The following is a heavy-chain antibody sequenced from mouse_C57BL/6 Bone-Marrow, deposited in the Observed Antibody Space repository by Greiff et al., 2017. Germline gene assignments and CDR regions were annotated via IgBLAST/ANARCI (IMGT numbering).Heavy chain of an antibody. CDR2: INPHNGGT. V-gene: IGHV1-19*01. Sequence: VQLQQSGPVLVKPGASVKMSCKASGYTFTDYYMNWVKQSHGKSLEWIGVINPHNGGTSYNQKFKGKATLTVDKSSSTAYMELNSLTSEDSAVYYCARFLWRFAYWGQGTLVTVSA. CDR3: ARFLWRFAY. J-gene: IGHJ3*01. CDR1: GYTFTDYY. D-gene: IGHD1-1*02.